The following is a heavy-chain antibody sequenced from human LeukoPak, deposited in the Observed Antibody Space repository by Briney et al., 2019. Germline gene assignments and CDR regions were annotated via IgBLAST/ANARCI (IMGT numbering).Heavy chain of an antibody. CDR1: GIIFSNYW. V-gene: IGHV3-74*01. CDR3: AGGGGYSYGSFDY. CDR2: INRDGSST. J-gene: IGHJ4*02. Sequence: GGSLRLSCAASGIIFSNYWMHWVRQAPGKGLVWVSRINRDGSSTSYADSVKGRFTISRDNAKNTLYLQMNSLRAEDTAVYYCAGGGGYSYGSFDYWGQGTLVTVSS. D-gene: IGHD5-18*01.